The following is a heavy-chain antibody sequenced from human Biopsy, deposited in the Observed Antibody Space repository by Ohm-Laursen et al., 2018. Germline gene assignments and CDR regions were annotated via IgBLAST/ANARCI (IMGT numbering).Heavy chain of an antibody. D-gene: IGHD1-26*01. J-gene: IGHJ6*02. V-gene: IGHV3-21*01. CDR3: ARIFLVGVTPGYGMDV. CDR1: NFTFSSYA. Sequence: GSLRLSCSASNFTFSSYAMTWVRQAPGKGLEWVSSISSSGNFMYYTDSVKGRFTISRDNAKNSLYLQMNSLRAEDTALYYCARIFLVGVTPGYGMDVWGQGTTVTVSS. CDR2: ISSSGNFM.